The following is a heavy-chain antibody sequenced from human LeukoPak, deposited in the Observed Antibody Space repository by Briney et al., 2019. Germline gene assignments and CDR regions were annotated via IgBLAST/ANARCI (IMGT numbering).Heavy chain of an antibody. CDR3: ARGVNNIVVVPAAGGLGFDP. D-gene: IGHD2-2*01. J-gene: IGHJ5*02. CDR2: ISAYNGNT. CDR1: GYTFTSYG. Sequence: ASVKVSCKASGYTFTSYGISWVRQAPGQGLEWMGWISAYNGNTNYAQKLQGRVTMTTDTSTSTAYMELRSLRSDDTAVYYCARGVNNIVVVPAAGGLGFDPWGQGTLVTVSS. V-gene: IGHV1-18*01.